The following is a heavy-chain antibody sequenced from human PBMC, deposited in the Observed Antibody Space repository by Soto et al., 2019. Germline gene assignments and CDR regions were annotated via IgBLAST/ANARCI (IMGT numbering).Heavy chain of an antibody. CDR3: ARTYYYDSTGYYRTFDY. D-gene: IGHD3-22*01. CDR1: GFTFGSYA. CDR2: AGPSGSST. J-gene: IGHJ4*02. Sequence: LRLSCAASGFTFGSYAMSWVRLAPGKGLEWVSVAGPSGSSTFYADSVRGRFTISRDNVENTLYLQMNSLRVADTALYFCARTYYYDSTGYYRTFDYWGQGTLVTVSS. V-gene: IGHV3-23*01.